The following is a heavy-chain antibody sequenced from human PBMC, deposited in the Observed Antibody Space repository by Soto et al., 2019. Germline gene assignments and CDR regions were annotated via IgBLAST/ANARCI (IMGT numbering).Heavy chain of an antibody. J-gene: IGHJ4*02. CDR1: GGTFSSYT. CDR3: AREDVVATISGSFDY. V-gene: IGHV1-69*04. Sequence: ASVKVSCKASGGTFSSYTISWVRQAPGQGLEWMGRIIPILGIANYAQKFQGRVTITADKSTSTAYMELSSLRSEDTAVYYCAREDVVATISGSFDYWGQGTLVTVSS. D-gene: IGHD5-12*01. CDR2: IIPILGIA.